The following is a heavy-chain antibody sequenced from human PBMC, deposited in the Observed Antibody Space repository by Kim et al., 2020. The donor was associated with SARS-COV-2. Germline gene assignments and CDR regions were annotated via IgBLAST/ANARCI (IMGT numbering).Heavy chain of an antibody. CDR2: ISAYNGNT. Sequence: ASVKVSCKASGYTFTSYGISWVRQAPGQGLEWMGWISAYNGNTNYAQKLQGRVTMTTDTSTSTAYMELRSLRSDDTAVYYCARSGSSSWYGLYYYGMDVWGQGATVTVSS. CDR1: GYTFTSYG. V-gene: IGHV1-18*01. CDR3: ARSGSSSWYGLYYYGMDV. J-gene: IGHJ6*02. D-gene: IGHD6-13*01.